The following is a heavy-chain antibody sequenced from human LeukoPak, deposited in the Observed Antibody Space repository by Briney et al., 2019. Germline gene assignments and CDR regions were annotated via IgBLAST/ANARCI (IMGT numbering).Heavy chain of an antibody. V-gene: IGHV4-39*01. J-gene: IGHJ6*02. CDR1: GGSISGTDLY. Sequence: SETLSLTCTVSGGSISGTDLYWGWVRQLAGKGLEWIGNIHSSGNSFCNRSGKSRVTITVDTAKNGFSLKLSSVTAADTAVYYCEKDSHLDVWGQGTTVTVSS. CDR3: EKDSHLDV. D-gene: IGHD2-15*01. CDR2: IHSSGNS.